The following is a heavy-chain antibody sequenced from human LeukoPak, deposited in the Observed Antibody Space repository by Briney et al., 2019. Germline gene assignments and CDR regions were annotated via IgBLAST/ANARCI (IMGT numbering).Heavy chain of an antibody. D-gene: IGHD3-9*01. Sequence: GGSLRLSCAASGFTFSSYSMNWVRQAAGKGLVWVSRINSDGRSTSYADSVKGRFTISRDNAKNTLYLQMNSLRAEDTAVYYCARGADTGYSSDYWGQGTLVTVSS. CDR3: ARGADTGYSSDY. CDR1: GFTFSSYS. V-gene: IGHV3-74*01. J-gene: IGHJ4*02. CDR2: INSDGRST.